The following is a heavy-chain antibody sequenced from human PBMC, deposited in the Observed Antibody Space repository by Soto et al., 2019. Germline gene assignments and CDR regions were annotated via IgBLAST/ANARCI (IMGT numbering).Heavy chain of an antibody. CDR3: ARDDSSGYYLQHFDY. Sequence: EVQLVESGGGLVQPGGSLRLSCAASGFTFSSYSMNWVRQAQGKGLEWVSYISSSSTTIYFADSVKGRFTISRDNAKNSLYLQMNSLRDEDTAVYYCARDDSSGYYLQHFDYWGQGTLVTVSS. V-gene: IGHV3-48*02. CDR1: GFTFSSYS. CDR2: ISSSSTTI. D-gene: IGHD3-22*01. J-gene: IGHJ4*02.